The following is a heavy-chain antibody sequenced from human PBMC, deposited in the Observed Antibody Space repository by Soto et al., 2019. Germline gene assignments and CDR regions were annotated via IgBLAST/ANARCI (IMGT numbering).Heavy chain of an antibody. J-gene: IGHJ5*02. D-gene: IGHD3-10*01. CDR3: ARAYITMVRGVTYNWFDP. Sequence: SETLSLTCTVSGGSISSGGYYWSWIRQHPGKGLEWIGYIYYSGSTYYNPSLKSRVTISVDTSKNQFSLKLSSVTAADTAVYYCARAYITMVRGVTYNWFDPWGQGTLVTVSS. CDR2: IYYSGST. CDR1: GGSISSGGYY. V-gene: IGHV4-31*03.